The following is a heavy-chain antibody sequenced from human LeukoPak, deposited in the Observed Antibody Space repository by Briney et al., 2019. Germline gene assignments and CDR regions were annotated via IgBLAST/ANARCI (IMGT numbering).Heavy chain of an antibody. CDR3: ARHKDSGTHPLDY. V-gene: IGHV4-34*01. Sequence: SETLSLTCAVYGGSFSGYYWSWIRQPPGKGLEWIGEINHSGSTNYNPSLKSRVTISVDTSKNQFSLKLSSVTAADTAMYYCARHKDSGTHPLDYWGQGTLVTVSS. CDR1: GGSFSGYY. CDR2: INHSGST. J-gene: IGHJ4*02. D-gene: IGHD3-10*01.